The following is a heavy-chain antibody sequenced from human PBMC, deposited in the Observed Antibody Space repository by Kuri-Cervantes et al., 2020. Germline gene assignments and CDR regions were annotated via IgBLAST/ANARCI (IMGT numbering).Heavy chain of an antibody. CDR1: GGSVSSGSYY. V-gene: IGHV4-61*01. CDR3: ARARSIAVAVDY. Sequence: SETLSLTCTVSGGSVSSGSYYWSWIRQPPGRGLEWIAYIYHSGSTNYNPSLKSRVTISVDTSKNQFSLKLSSVTAADTAVYYCARARSIAVAVDYWGQGTLVTVSS. D-gene: IGHD6-19*01. CDR2: IYHSGST. J-gene: IGHJ4*02.